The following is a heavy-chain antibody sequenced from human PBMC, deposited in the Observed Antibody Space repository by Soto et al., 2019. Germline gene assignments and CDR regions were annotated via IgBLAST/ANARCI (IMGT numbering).Heavy chain of an antibody. D-gene: IGHD1-20*01. CDR2: IYYSGIT. CDR1: GGNLSSYC. CDR3: ARYKSNYYYGMDV. J-gene: IGHJ6*02. Sequence: SETLSLTCTVSGGNLSSYCLSWIKPPPGKGLEWIGYIYYSGITNYNPSLKSRVTISVDTSKNQFSLKLSSVTAADTAVYYCARYKSNYYYGMDVWGQGTTVTVSS. V-gene: IGHV4-59*01.